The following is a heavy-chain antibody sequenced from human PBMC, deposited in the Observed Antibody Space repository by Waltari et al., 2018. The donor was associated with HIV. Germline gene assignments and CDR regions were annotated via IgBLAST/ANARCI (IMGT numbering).Heavy chain of an antibody. CDR2: ISSSSIYI. Sequence: EVQLVDSGGGLVKPGGDLRLSCAASGFTFSSDRMTWVRKAPGKGLEWVSSISSSSIYISYADSVKGRFTISRDNAKNSLYLQMNSLRAEDTAVYYCARQDSSGGNYYYGMDVWGQGTTVTVSS. V-gene: IGHV3-21*01. J-gene: IGHJ6*02. CDR3: ARQDSSGGNYYYGMDV. CDR1: GFTFSSDR. D-gene: IGHD3-22*01.